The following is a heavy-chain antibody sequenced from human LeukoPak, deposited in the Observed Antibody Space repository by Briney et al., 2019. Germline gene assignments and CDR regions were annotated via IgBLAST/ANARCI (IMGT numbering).Heavy chain of an antibody. CDR1: GFTFSSYA. J-gene: IGHJ4*02. CDR3: AKLADDFWSGYYTPCDY. Sequence: PGGSLRLSCAASGFTFSSYAMSWVRQAPGTGLEWVTAISGSGGSTYYADSVKGRFTISRDNSKNTLYLQMNSLRAEDTAVYYCAKLADDFWSGYYTPCDYWRQGTLVTVSS. V-gene: IGHV3-23*01. CDR2: ISGSGGST. D-gene: IGHD3-3*01.